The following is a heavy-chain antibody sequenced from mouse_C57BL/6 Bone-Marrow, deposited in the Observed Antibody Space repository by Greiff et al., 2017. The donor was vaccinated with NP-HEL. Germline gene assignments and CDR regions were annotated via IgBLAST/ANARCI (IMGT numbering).Heavy chain of an antibody. CDR1: GYTFTDYY. J-gene: IGHJ2*01. CDR3: ARGSIYYDYDRNDY. CDR2: IYPGSGNT. Sequence: QVQLQQSGAELVRPGASVKLSCKASGYTFTDYYINWVKQRPGQGLEWIARIYPGSGNTYYNEKFKGQATLTAEKSSSTAYMQLSSLTSEDSAVYFCARGSIYYDYDRNDYWGQGTTLTVSS. V-gene: IGHV1-76*01. D-gene: IGHD2-4*01.